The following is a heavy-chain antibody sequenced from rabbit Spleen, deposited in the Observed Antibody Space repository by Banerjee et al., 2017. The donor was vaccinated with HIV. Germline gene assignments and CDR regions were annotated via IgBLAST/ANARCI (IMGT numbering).Heavy chain of an antibody. J-gene: IGHJ3*01. D-gene: IGHD2-1*01. CDR1: GFSFSSRYY. V-gene: IGHV1S45*01. CDR3: ARSTYGYDDYGDLYYAAMDL. Sequence: QEQLVESGGGLVQPEGSLTLTCTASGFSFSSRYYMCWVRQAPGKGLEWIGRIGFGSTGNTYYASWAKGRFTISKTSSTTVTLQMTSLTAADTATYFCARSTYGYDDYGDLYYAAMDLWGQGTLVTVS. CDR2: IGFGSTGNT.